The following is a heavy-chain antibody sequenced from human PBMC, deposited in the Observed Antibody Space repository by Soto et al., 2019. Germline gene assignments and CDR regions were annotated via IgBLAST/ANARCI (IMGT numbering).Heavy chain of an antibody. CDR2: IDYSGNT. V-gene: IGHV4-59*01. Sequence: QVQLQESGPGLVKPSETLSLTCTVSGGSISGSYWNWIRQPPGKGLEWIGHIDYSGNTYYNPSLTSRVTISVDTSKNQFSLTLSSVTAADAAVYYCARDHMYYDDTGYDFDIWGQGTVVTVSA. D-gene: IGHD3-22*01. J-gene: IGHJ3*02. CDR1: GGSISGSY. CDR3: ARDHMYYDDTGYDFDI.